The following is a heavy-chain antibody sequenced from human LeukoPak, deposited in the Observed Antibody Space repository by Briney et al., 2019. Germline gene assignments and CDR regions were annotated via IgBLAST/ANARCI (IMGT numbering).Heavy chain of an antibody. CDR2: IYYSGST. D-gene: IGHD2-15*01. Sequence: SETLSLTCAVSGGSISSGGYSWSWIRQPPGKGLEWIGYIYYSGSTYYNPSLKSRVTISVDTPKNQFSLKLSSVTAADTAVYYCARDRGRNYFDYWGQGTLVTVSS. V-gene: IGHV4-30-4*07. CDR3: ARDRGRNYFDY. CDR1: GGSISSGGYS. J-gene: IGHJ4*02.